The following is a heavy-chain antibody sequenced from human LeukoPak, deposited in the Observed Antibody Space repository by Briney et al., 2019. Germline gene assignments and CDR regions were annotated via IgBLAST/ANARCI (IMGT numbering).Heavy chain of an antibody. J-gene: IGHJ4*02. Sequence: RGESLKISCKGSGYTFTTYWIGWVPQMHGKGLEWMGIIYPGDSDPRYSPSFQGQVTISADTSISTAYLQWRSLKASDSAMYYWVRHGLGSSWFGFDYWGQGTLVTVSS. D-gene: IGHD6-13*01. CDR1: GYTFTTYW. CDR3: VRHGLGSSWFGFDY. V-gene: IGHV5-51*01. CDR2: IYPGDSDP.